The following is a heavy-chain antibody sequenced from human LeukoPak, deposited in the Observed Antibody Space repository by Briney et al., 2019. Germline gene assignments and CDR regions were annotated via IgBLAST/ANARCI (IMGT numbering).Heavy chain of an antibody. Sequence: GGSLRLSCAASGFTFSNYALTWVRQAPGKGLEWVSSFSGSVDNTYYADSVWGRFTISTDNSKSTVDLQMSSPRAEDTAIYYCARGGLLGLGEFNEDYMDVWGKGTSVTVSS. CDR1: GFTFSNYA. D-gene: IGHD3-10*01. V-gene: IGHV3-23*01. CDR3: ARGGLLGLGEFNEDYMDV. CDR2: FSGSVDNT. J-gene: IGHJ6*03.